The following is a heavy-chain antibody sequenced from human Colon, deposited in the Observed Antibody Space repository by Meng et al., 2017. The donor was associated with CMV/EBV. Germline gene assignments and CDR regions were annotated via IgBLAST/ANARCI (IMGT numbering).Heavy chain of an antibody. CDR1: GFTFSSYA. V-gene: IGHV3-23*01. J-gene: IGHJ5*02. CDR3: AKGRNFIDP. D-gene: IGHD2/OR15-2a*01. Sequence: GESLKISCAASGFTFSSYAMSWVRQAPGKGLEWVSAISGSGGSTYYADSVKDRFTISRDNSKNTLYLQMNSLRAEDTAVYYCAKGRNFIDPWGQGTLVTVSS. CDR2: ISGSGGST.